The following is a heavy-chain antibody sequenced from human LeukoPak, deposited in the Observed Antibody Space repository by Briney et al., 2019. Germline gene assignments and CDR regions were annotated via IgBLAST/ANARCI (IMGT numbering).Heavy chain of an antibody. CDR2: IAYDGSSQ. J-gene: IGHJ4*02. D-gene: IGHD2-2*01. CDR1: GFSFSHYG. V-gene: IGHV3-30*18. Sequence: GGSLRLSCATSGFSFSHYGMLGVRQAPGQGLEWVAVIAYDGSSQYYVDSVKGRFIISRDNSKNTLYFQMNSLRGEDAAMYYCAKEVPPHRSTVYDSWGQGTLVTVSS. CDR3: AKEVPPHRSTVYDS.